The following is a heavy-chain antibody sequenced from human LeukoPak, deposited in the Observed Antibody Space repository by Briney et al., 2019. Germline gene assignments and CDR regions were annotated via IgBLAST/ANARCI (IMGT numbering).Heavy chain of an antibody. CDR1: GGSFSGYY. V-gene: IGHV4-34*01. CDR3: ARQGWRRSLDDAFDI. Sequence: SETLSLTCAVYGGSFSGYYLSWIRQPPGKGLEWIGEINHSGSTNYNPSLKSRVTISVDTSKNQFSLKLSSVTAADTAVYYCARQGWRRSLDDAFDIWGQGTMVTVSS. CDR2: INHSGST. D-gene: IGHD1-26*01. J-gene: IGHJ3*02.